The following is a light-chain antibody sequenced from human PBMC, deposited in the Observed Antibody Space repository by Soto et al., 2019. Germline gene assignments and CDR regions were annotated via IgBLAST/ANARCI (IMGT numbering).Light chain of an antibody. CDR2: AAS. V-gene: IGKV3-20*01. CDR3: QQYGRSLIT. J-gene: IGKJ5*01. Sequence: EIVLTQSPGTLSLSPGERATLSCRASQSIRNFLAWYQQRPGQAPRLLVYAASTRATGIPDRFSGSGSGTDFTLTISRLEPEDFAVYYCQQYGRSLITFGQGTRLEI. CDR1: QSIRNF.